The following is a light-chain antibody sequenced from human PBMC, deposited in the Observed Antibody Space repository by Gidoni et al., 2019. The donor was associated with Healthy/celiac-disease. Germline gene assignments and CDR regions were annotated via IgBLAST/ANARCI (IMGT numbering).Light chain of an antibody. CDR1: SRRSNY. CDR2: GKN. Sequence: SSELTQHPAVSVSLGQTVRITCQGDSRRSNYASWYQQKPGQAPVLVIYGKNNRPSGIPDRFSGSSSGNTASLTITGAQAEDEADYYCNSRDSSGNHYVVFGGGTKLTVL. V-gene: IGLV3-19*01. CDR3: NSRDSSGNHYVV. J-gene: IGLJ2*01.